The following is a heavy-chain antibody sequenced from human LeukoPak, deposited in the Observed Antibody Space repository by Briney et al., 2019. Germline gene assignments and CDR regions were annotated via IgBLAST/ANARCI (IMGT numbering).Heavy chain of an antibody. D-gene: IGHD3-9*01. CDR1: GYTFTSFG. V-gene: IGHV1-18*01. CDR3: ARTVLRYFDWLPTGYFDF. J-gene: IGHJ4*02. CDR2: VSAYNGNT. Sequence: ASVKVSCKPSGYTFTSFGLSWMRQAPGQGLEWMGWVSAYNGNTDYGQKVQGRVTMTANTSANTAYMELRSLRSDDTAVYYCARTVLRYFDWLPTGYFDFWGQGTLVTVSS.